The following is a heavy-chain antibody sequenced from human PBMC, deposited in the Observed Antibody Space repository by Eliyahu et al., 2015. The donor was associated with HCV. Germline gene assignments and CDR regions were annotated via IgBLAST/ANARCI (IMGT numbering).Heavy chain of an antibody. CDR2: GRSKANSYST. D-gene: IGHD2-15*01. V-gene: IGHV3-72*01. CDR3: ARRYCGGSTCYDAFDI. J-gene: IGHJ3*02. CDR1: GFXFSXHF. Sequence: EVQLLESGGGLVRPGGSLRLSCAAXGFXFSXHFMDWVRQDPGKGLEXVGRGRSKANSYSTKYAASVKGRFTISRDDSKNSLYLQMNSLKTEDTAIYYCARRYCGGSTCYDAFDIWGQGTMVTVSS.